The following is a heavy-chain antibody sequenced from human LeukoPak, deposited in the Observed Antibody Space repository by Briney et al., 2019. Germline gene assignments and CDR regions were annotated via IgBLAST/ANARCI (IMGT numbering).Heavy chain of an antibody. J-gene: IGHJ4*02. CDR1: GGTFSSYA. Sequence: SVTVSCKASGGTFSSYAISWVRQAPGQGLEWMGRIIPILGIANYAQKFQGRVTITADKSTSAAYMELSSLRSEDTAVYYCARSTVVIDYWGQGTLVTVSS. D-gene: IGHD4-23*01. CDR3: ARSTVVIDY. CDR2: IIPILGIA. V-gene: IGHV1-69*04.